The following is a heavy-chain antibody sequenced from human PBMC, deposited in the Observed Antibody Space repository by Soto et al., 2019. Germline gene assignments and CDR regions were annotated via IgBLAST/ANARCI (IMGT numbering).Heavy chain of an antibody. Sequence: PSETLSLTCTVSGGSISSYYWSWIRQPPGKGLEWIGYLYYSGITNYNPSLKSRVSTSLDPSKNQFSLKLTSVTAADTAVYHCAKDFGHYDILTGYPTFDHWGQGSLVTVSS. J-gene: IGHJ4*02. CDR3: AKDFGHYDILTGYPTFDH. D-gene: IGHD3-9*01. V-gene: IGHV4-59*01. CDR2: LYYSGIT. CDR1: GGSISSYY.